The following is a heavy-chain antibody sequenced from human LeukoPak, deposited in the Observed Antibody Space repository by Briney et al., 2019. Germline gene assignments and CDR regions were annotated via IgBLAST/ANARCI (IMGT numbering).Heavy chain of an antibody. CDR1: GYSISSGYY. V-gene: IGHV4-38-2*02. D-gene: IGHD3-10*01. CDR2: IYHSGST. J-gene: IGHJ4*02. Sequence: PSETLSLTCAVSGYSISSGYYWGWIQQPPGKGLEWIGSIYHSGSTYYNPSLKSRVTISVDTSKNQFSLKLSSVTAADTAVYYCAREGGSGFYFDYWGQGTLVTVSS. CDR3: AREGGSGFYFDY.